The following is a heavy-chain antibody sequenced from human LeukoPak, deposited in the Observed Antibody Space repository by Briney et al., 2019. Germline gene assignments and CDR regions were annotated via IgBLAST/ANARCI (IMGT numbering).Heavy chain of an antibody. D-gene: IGHD3-10*01. CDR1: GFTFSSYW. J-gene: IGHJ4*02. V-gene: IGHV3-7*03. CDR2: IKQDGRDN. CDR3: ARVDGSGSYLGY. Sequence: GGSLRLSCVASGFTFSSYWMSWVRQAPGKGLEWVANIKQDGRDNYYVDSVKGRFTISRDNAKNSLDLQMNSLRAEDTAVYYCARVDGSGSYLGYWGQGTLVTLSS.